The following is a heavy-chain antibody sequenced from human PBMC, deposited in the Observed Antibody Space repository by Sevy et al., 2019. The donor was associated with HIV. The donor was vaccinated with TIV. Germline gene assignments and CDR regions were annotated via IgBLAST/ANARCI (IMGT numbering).Heavy chain of an antibody. CDR2: IVPVFGTS. V-gene: IGHV1-69*13. Sequence: ASVKVSCKASGGTLTNYAISWVRQAPGQGLEWMGEIVPVFGTSHLARSFQGRVTITADESTSTAYMELRSLRSEDTAVYYCTSGADCSNGVCYPRGFDPWGQGTLVTVSS. J-gene: IGHJ5*02. D-gene: IGHD2-8*01. CDR3: TSGADCSNGVCYPRGFDP. CDR1: GGTLTNYA.